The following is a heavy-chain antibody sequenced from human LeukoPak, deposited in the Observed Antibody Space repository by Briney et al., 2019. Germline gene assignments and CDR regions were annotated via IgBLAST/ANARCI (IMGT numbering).Heavy chain of an antibody. V-gene: IGHV1-18*01. CDR1: GYTFITYG. CDR2: ISGYNGHT. Sequence: ASVKVSCKASGYTFITYGFSWVRQAPGQGLEWMGWISGYNGHTNYAQNFQGRVSMTTDTSTNTAYMELRSLRSDDTAVYYCARNCSGDICNNYFGMDVWGQGTTVTVSS. J-gene: IGHJ6*02. D-gene: IGHD2-15*01. CDR3: ARNCSGDICNNYFGMDV.